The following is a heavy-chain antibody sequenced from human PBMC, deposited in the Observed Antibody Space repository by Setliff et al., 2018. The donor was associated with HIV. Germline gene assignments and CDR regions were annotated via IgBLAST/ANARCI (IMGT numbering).Heavy chain of an antibody. V-gene: IGHV4-39*01. CDR2: IYYSGNT. CDR1: GGSISSSKYY. Sequence: SETLSLTCTVSGGSISSSKYYWGWIHQPPGKGLEWIGTIYYSGNTYYNPSLKSRVTISADTSKNEFFLKLSSGPAADTAVYYCARQPGYSSGWNFTASGFDPWGQGTLVTSPQ. J-gene: IGHJ5*02. CDR3: ARQPGYSSGWNFTASGFDP. D-gene: IGHD6-19*01.